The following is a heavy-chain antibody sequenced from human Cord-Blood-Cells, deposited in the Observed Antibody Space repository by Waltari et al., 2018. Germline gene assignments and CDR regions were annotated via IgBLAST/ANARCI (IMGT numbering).Heavy chain of an antibody. V-gene: IGHV1-2*02. Sequence: QVQLVQSGAEVKKPGASVKVSCKASGYTFTGYYMHWVRQAPGQGLEWMGWINPNSGGKNDAQKFQGRVTMTRDTSISTAYMELSRLRSDDTAVYYCARGGSLGIINSLSWYFDLWGRGTLVTVSS. CDR3: ARGGSLGIINSLSWYFDL. D-gene: IGHD3-16*01. J-gene: IGHJ2*01. CDR1: GYTFTGYY. CDR2: INPNSGGK.